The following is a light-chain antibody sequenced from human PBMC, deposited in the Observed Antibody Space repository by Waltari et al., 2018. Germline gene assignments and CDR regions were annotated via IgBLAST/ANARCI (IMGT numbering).Light chain of an antibody. CDR2: QDT. V-gene: IGLV3-1*01. CDR1: EDQY. CDR3: QVWDTTTAV. Sequence: EDQYANWYQQKAGQSPVLVIYQDTKRPLGIPGRFSGSSSGNTATLTISGTQSLDEADYFCQVWDTTTAVFGGGTKVTVL. J-gene: IGLJ3*02.